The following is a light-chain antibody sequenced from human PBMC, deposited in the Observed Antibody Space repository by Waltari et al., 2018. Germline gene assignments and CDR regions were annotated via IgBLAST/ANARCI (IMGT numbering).Light chain of an antibody. Sequence: QSALTQPASVSGSPGHSITIPCTGTRSDVRGYTYVCWYQPHPGKVPKLLIFDVSNRPSGVSNRFSGSKSGNTASLTISGLQAEDESDYYCCSFTSRSTWVFGGGTKLTVL. V-gene: IGLV2-14*01. CDR1: RSDVRGYTY. CDR2: DVS. CDR3: CSFTSRSTWV. J-gene: IGLJ3*02.